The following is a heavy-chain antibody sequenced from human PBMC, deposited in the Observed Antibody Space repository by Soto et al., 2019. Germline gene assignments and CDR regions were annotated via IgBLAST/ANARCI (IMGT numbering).Heavy chain of an antibody. Sequence: GRSLRLSGAASGFTFRGYGMHWVRQAPGKGLEWVAVTWYDGSDKYYADSVKGRFTISRDNSKKTLYLQMSSLRGEETAVYYCVKDISSSFDGFDIWGQGTMVTVSS. CDR2: TWYDGSDK. V-gene: IGHV3-33*06. CDR3: VKDISSSFDGFDI. CDR1: GFTFRGYG. D-gene: IGHD2-2*01. J-gene: IGHJ3*02.